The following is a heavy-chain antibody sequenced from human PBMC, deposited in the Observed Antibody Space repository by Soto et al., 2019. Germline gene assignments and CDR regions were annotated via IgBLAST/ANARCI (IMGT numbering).Heavy chain of an antibody. D-gene: IGHD6-25*01. CDR3: ARHSGGGDGYNLPFDY. J-gene: IGHJ4*02. CDR2: INAGNGNT. V-gene: IGHV1-3*01. CDR1: GYTFTSYA. Sequence: ASVKVSCKASGYTFTSYAMHWVRQAPGQRLEWMGWINAGNGNTKYSQKFQGRVTITRDTSASTAYMELSSLRSEDTAVYYCARHSGGGDGYNLPFDYWGQGTQVTVSS.